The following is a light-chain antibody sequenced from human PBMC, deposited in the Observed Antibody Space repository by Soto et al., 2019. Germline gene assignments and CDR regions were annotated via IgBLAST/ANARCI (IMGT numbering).Light chain of an antibody. CDR1: QGITKS. Sequence: DIQMTQSPSSLSASVGDRVTITCQASQGITKSLNWYQQKPGKAPKLLIYDASILETGVPSRFTGSGSGTDFTFTISGLQPEDIETYYCQQHEDLPLTFGPGTKVNIK. J-gene: IGKJ3*01. CDR2: DAS. CDR3: QQHEDLPLT. V-gene: IGKV1-33*01.